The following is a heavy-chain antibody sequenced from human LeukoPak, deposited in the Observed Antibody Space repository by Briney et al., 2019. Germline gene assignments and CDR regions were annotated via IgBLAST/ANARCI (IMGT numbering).Heavy chain of an antibody. CDR1: GVSVSSGSYY. Sequence: SETLSLTCTVSGVSVSSGSYYWSWIRQPPGKGLEWIGYIYYSGSTNYNPSLKSRVTISIDTSKNQFSLKLSSVTAADTAVYYCARDGPPFDYWGQGTLVTVSS. V-gene: IGHV4-61*01. CDR2: IYYSGST. J-gene: IGHJ4*02. CDR3: ARDGPPFDY.